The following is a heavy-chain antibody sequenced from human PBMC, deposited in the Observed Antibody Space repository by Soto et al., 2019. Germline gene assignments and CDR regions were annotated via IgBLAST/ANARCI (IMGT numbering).Heavy chain of an antibody. CDR3: AREASAVVSLDY. D-gene: IGHD2-15*01. CDR1: GYTFTGYY. CDR2: INAKSGGT. J-gene: IGHJ4*02. Sequence: ASVKVSCKASGYTFTGYYMHWVRQAPGQGLEWMGWINAKSGGTIYAQKFQDRVTMTCDTSVSTAYLELSSLSSDDTALYYCAREASAVVSLDYWGQGTLVTVSS. V-gene: IGHV1-2*02.